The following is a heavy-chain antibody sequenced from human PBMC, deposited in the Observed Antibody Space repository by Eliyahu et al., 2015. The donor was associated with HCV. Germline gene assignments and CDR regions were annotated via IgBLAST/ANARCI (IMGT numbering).Heavy chain of an antibody. V-gene: IGHV1-2*04. J-gene: IGHJ4*02. CDR2: INPNSG. CDR1: GYTFTGYY. Sequence: QVQLXQSGAEVKKPGASVXVSCKASGYTFTGYYIHWVRQAPGQGLEWMGWINPNSGGWVTMTRDTSISTAYMGLSRLRSDDTAVYYCARGVPADYGGNSYYFDYWGQGTLVTVSS. CDR3: ARGVPADYGGNSYYFDY. D-gene: IGHD4-23*01.